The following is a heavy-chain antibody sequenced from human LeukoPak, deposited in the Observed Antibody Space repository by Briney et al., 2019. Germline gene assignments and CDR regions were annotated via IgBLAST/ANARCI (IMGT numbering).Heavy chain of an antibody. Sequence: SETLSLTCTVSGDSISNSIWWSWLRQPPGKGLEWIGEVDHTGNTNYRPSLDSRVTLSIDTSKNHFSLTLTSVTAADTAVYYCARNVRFFDSWGQGTRVTVSS. J-gene: IGHJ4*02. CDR3: ARNVRFFDS. CDR2: VDHTGNT. CDR1: GDSISNSIW. V-gene: IGHV4-4*02. D-gene: IGHD1-1*01.